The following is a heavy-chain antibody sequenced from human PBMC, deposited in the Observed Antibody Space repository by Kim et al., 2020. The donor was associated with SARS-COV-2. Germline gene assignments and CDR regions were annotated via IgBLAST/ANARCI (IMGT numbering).Heavy chain of an antibody. CDR1: GFIFSTDA. J-gene: IGHJ5*02. Sequence: GGSLRLSCAASGFIFSTDAMSWVRQAPGKGLELLSTITGSGIYTYYADSVKGRFTISRDNSKNTLSLEMKSLRVEDTAVYFCAKGYGSTWGQGTLVTVSS. V-gene: IGHV3-23*01. D-gene: IGHD2-15*01. CDR3: AKGYGST. CDR2: ITGSGIYT.